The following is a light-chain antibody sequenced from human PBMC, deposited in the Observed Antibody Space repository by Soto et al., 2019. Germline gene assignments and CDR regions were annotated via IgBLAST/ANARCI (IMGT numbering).Light chain of an antibody. CDR1: QGISNY. V-gene: IGKV1-27*01. Sequence: DIQMTQSPSSLSASVGDRVTIACRASQGISNYLVWYQQKPGKVPKLLLYAASTLQSGVPSRFSGSGSGTDFTLTITSLQHEDVATYYCQKYNGDQWTFGQGTKVDIK. CDR2: AAS. CDR3: QKYNGDQWT. J-gene: IGKJ1*01.